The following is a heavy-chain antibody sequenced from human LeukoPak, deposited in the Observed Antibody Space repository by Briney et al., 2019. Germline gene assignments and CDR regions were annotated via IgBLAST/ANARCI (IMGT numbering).Heavy chain of an antibody. D-gene: IGHD2-21*02. CDR3: ARGRSWAIVVVTADHGRPNFDY. V-gene: IGHV3-48*03. CDR1: GFTFSSYE. CDR2: ISSLGSTI. J-gene: IGHJ4*02. Sequence: GGSLTLSCAASGFTFSSYEMNWVRPAPGKGPEGVSYISSLGSTIYYADSVKGRFTISGDNAKNSLYLQMNSLRAEDTAVYYCARGRSWAIVVVTADHGRPNFDYWGQGTLVTVSS.